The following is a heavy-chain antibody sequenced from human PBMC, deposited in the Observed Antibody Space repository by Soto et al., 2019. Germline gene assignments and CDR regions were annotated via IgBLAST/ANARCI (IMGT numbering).Heavy chain of an antibody. CDR1: GYTCTGYY. CDR2: INPNSGCT. D-gene: IGHD2-15*01. V-gene: IGHV1-2*04. CDR3: ARDRPTVVDNYYGMDV. J-gene: IGHJ6*02. Sequence: ASVKVSCKASGYTCTGYYMHWVRQAPGQGLEWMGWINPNSGCTNYAQKFQGWVTMTRDTSISTAYMGLSRLRSDDTAVYYCARDRPTVVDNYYGMDVWGRGTTVTVSS.